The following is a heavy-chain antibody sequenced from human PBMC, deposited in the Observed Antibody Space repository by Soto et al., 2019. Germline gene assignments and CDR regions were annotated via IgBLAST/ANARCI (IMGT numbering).Heavy chain of an antibody. J-gene: IGHJ4*02. D-gene: IGHD6-13*01. CDR1: GDSVSSYSVV. CDR2: TYYRSTWSN. CDR3: ARQIAATGTSGTFDY. Sequence: SQTLSLTCAISGDSVSSYSVVWTWIRQSPSRGLEWLGRTYYRSTWSNDYAISVKSRITINPDTSNNQFSLHLNSVTPEDTAVYYCARQIAATGTSGTFDYWGQGTLVTVSS. V-gene: IGHV6-1*01.